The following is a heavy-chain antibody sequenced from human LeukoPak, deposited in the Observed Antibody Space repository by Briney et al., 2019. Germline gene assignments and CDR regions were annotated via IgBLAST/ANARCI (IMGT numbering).Heavy chain of an antibody. Sequence: ASVKVSCKASGYTFTTYYMHWVRQAPGQGLEWMGIINPGGGSANTAQKFQGRLTMTRDTSTTTVYMELSSLRSEDTAVYYCAKDLMQQLGDDYWGQGTLVTVSS. CDR3: AKDLMQQLGDDY. V-gene: IGHV1-46*01. J-gene: IGHJ4*02. D-gene: IGHD6-13*01. CDR1: GYTFTTYY. CDR2: INPGGGSA.